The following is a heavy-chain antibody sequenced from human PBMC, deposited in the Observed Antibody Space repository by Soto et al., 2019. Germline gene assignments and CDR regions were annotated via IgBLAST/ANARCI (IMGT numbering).Heavy chain of an antibody. Sequence: GGSLRLSCAACGFTFSSYGMHWVRQAPGKGLEWVAVISYDGSNKYYADSVKGRFTISRDNSKNTLYLQMNSLRAEDTAVYYCAKDMSSGPFDYWGQGTLVTVSS. J-gene: IGHJ4*02. V-gene: IGHV3-30*18. CDR1: GFTFSSYG. CDR3: AKDMSSGPFDY. CDR2: ISYDGSNK. D-gene: IGHD6-19*01.